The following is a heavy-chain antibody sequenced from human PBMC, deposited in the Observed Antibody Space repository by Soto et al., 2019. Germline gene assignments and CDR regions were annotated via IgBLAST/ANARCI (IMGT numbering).Heavy chain of an antibody. Sequence: TVWVRKRPGKGLEWLAIFDPVNSAARYTPSSQGQVVISADKSVSTAYPEWDSLKASDTAVYYCARRSSPSGWRQYFDLWGQETLV. D-gene: IGHD6-19*01. V-gene: IGHV5-51*01. CDR2: FDPVNSAA. CDR3: ARRSSPSGWRQYFDL. J-gene: IGHJ4*02.